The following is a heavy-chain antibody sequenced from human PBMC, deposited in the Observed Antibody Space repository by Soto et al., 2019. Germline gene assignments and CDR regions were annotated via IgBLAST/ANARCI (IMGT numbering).Heavy chain of an antibody. CDR2: INSDGSST. CDR3: ARDWGPPAHIVVVTAIPAVGRYGMDV. J-gene: IGHJ6*02. Sequence: GGSLRLSCAASGFTFSSYWMHWVRQAPGKGLVWVSRINSDGSSTSYADSVKGRFTISRDNAKNTLYLQMNSLRAEDTAVYYCARDWGPPAHIVVVTAIPAVGRYGMDVWGQGTTVTVSS. CDR1: GFTFSSYW. D-gene: IGHD2-21*02. V-gene: IGHV3-74*01.